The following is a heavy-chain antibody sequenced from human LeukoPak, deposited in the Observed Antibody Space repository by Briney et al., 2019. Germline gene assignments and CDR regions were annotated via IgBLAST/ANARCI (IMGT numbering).Heavy chain of an antibody. D-gene: IGHD2-2*01. Sequence: GGSLRLSCAASGFTFSNAWMSWVRQAPGKGLEWVGRIKSKTDGGTTDYAAPVKGRFTISRDDPKNTLYLQMNGLKTDDTAVYYCTTDLRWPPTSCYDYWGQGTPVTVSS. V-gene: IGHV3-15*01. CDR2: IKSKTDGGTT. CDR1: GFTFSNAW. J-gene: IGHJ4*02. CDR3: TTDLRWPPTSCYDY.